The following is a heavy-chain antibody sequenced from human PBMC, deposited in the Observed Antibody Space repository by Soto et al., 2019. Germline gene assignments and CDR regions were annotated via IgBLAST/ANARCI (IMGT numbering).Heavy chain of an antibody. CDR3: ARASPLYYDILTGYLVAFDI. V-gene: IGHV4-39*01. CDR2: IYYSGST. CDR1: GGSISSSSYY. J-gene: IGHJ3*02. D-gene: IGHD3-9*01. Sequence: TLSLTCTVSGGSISSSSYYWGWIRQPPGKGLEWIGSIYYSGSTYYNPSLKSRVTISVDTSKNQFSLKLSSVTAADTAVYYCARASPLYYDILTGYLVAFDIWGQGTMVTVSS.